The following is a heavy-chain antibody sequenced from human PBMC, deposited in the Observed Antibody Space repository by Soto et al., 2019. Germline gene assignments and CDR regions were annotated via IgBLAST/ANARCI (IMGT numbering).Heavy chain of an antibody. CDR2: FDPEDGET. J-gene: IGHJ4*02. D-gene: IGHD6-13*01. V-gene: IGHV1-24*01. CDR1: VYTLTELS. Sequence: ASVKVSCKGSVYTLTELSMHWVRQAPGKGLEWMGGFDPEDGETIYAQKFQGRVTMTEDTSTDTAYMELSSLRSDDTAVYYCARGRKQQLARYYFDYWGQGTLVTVSS. CDR3: ARGRKQQLARYYFDY.